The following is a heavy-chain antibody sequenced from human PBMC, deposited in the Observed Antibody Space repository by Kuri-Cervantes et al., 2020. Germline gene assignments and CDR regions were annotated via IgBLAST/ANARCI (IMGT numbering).Heavy chain of an antibody. CDR3: ARGPTGGYSFDY. Sequence: QTLSLTCAVYGGSFSGYYWSWIRQPPGKGLEWIGEINHSGSTNYNPSLKSRVTISVDTSKNQFSLKLSSVTAADTAVYYCARGPTGGYSFDYWGQGTRGTESS. CDR1: GGSFSGYY. V-gene: IGHV4-34*01. D-gene: IGHD2-2*03. J-gene: IGHJ4*02. CDR2: INHSGST.